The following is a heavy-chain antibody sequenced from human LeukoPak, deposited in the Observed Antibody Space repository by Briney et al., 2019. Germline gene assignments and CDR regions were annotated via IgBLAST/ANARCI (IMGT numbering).Heavy chain of an antibody. CDR1: DESFSDYY. CDR3: ARAIVVVVAAVYYFDY. Sequence: PSETLSLTCAVYDESFSDYYWTWVRQPPGKGLEWIGSIYHSGSTYYNPSLKSRVTISVDTSKNQFSLKLSSVTAADTAVYYCARAIVVVVAAVYYFDYWGQGTLVTVSS. D-gene: IGHD2-15*01. V-gene: IGHV4-34*01. J-gene: IGHJ4*02. CDR2: IYHSGST.